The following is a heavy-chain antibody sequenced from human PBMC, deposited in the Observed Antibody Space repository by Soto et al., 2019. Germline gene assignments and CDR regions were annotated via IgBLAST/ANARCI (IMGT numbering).Heavy chain of an antibody. Sequence: SETLSLTCTVSGGSISSGGYYWSWIRQHPGKGLEWIGYIYYSGSTYYNPSLKSRVTISVDTSKNQFSLKLSSVTAADTAVYCCASLGDYGTGYYYYGMDVWGQGTTVTVSS. CDR3: ASLGDYGTGYYYYGMDV. D-gene: IGHD4-17*01. CDR2: IYYSGST. V-gene: IGHV4-31*03. CDR1: GGSISSGGYY. J-gene: IGHJ6*02.